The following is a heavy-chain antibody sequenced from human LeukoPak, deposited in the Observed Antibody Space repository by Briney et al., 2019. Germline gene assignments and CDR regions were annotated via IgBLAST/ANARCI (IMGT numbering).Heavy chain of an antibody. D-gene: IGHD2-2*01. Sequence: SVKVSCKASGGTFSSYDISWVRQAPGQGLEWMGGIIPIFGKANYAQKFQGRVTITADESTSTAYMELRSLRSEDTAVYYCARVETAAIRDYYYYMDVWRKGTTVTVS. CDR3: ARVETAAIRDYYYYMDV. V-gene: IGHV1-69*01. CDR2: IIPIFGKA. J-gene: IGHJ6*03. CDR1: GGTFSSYD.